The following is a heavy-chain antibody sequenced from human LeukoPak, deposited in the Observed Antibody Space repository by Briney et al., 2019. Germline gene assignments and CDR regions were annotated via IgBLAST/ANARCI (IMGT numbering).Heavy chain of an antibody. V-gene: IGHV3-21*01. CDR3: ARDPPTPFLYGGNYPPDAFDI. CDR1: GFTFSSYS. Sequence: PGGSLRLSCAASGFTFSSYSMNWVRQAPGKGLEWVSSITSSSSYIYYADSVKGRFIISRDNAKNSLYLQMNSLRDDDTAVYYCARDPPTPFLYGGNYPPDAFDIWGQGTMVTVSS. J-gene: IGHJ3*02. D-gene: IGHD1-26*01. CDR2: ITSSSSYI.